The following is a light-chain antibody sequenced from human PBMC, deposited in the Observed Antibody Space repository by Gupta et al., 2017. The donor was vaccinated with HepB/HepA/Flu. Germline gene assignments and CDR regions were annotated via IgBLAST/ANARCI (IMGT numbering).Light chain of an antibody. V-gene: IGKV1-39*01. CDR1: QSISKY. J-gene: IGKJ5*01. CDR2: GAS. CDR3: QQSSGTIT. Sequence: DIQMTQSPSSLSASVGDRVTITCRASQSISKYLNWYQQKPGEAPKLVIFGASTWRSGVPSRFSGGGSGTDFTLTSNRRQPEDFANYYLQQSSGTITFGQGTRLEIK.